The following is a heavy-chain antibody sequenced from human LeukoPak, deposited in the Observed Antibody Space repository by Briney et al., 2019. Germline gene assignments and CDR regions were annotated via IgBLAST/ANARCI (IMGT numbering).Heavy chain of an antibody. CDR1: GYTFTSYG. CDR3: ARDVLPGYSSSWYGGY. J-gene: IGHJ4*02. D-gene: IGHD6-13*01. CDR2: ISAYNGNT. V-gene: IGHV1-18*01. Sequence: ASVKVSCKASGYTFTSYGISWVRQAPGQGLEWMGWISAYNGNTNYAQKLQGRVTMTTDTSTSTAYMELRSLRSDDTAVYYCARDVLPGYSSSWYGGYWGQGTLVTVSS.